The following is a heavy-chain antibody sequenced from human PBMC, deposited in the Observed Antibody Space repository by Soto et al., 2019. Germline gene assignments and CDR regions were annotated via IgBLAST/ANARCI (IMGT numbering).Heavy chain of an antibody. CDR3: AKDQPFTIFGVVKGAFDI. Sequence: ASVKVSCKASGYTFTSYDINWVRQATGQGLEWMGWMNPNSGNTGYAQKFQGRVTMTRNTSISTAYMELSSLRSEDTAVYYCAKDQPFTIFGVVKGAFDIWGQGTMVTVSS. CDR1: GYTFTSYD. J-gene: IGHJ3*02. CDR2: MNPNSGNT. D-gene: IGHD3-3*01. V-gene: IGHV1-8*01.